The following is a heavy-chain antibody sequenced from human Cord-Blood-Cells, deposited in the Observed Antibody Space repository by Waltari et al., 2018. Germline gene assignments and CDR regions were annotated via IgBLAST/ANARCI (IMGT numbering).Heavy chain of an antibody. J-gene: IGHJ6*02. V-gene: IGHV1-69*12. CDR1: GGTFSSYA. Sequence: QVQLVQSGAEVKKPGSSVKVSCKASGGTFSSYAISWVRQAPGQGLEWMGGIIPIFGTANYEQKFQGSGTITADESTSTAYMELSSLRSEDTAVYYCARGPAYSNYYYYGMDVWGQGTTVTVSS. CDR3: ARGPAYSNYYYYGMDV. D-gene: IGHD4-4*01. CDR2: IIPIFGTA.